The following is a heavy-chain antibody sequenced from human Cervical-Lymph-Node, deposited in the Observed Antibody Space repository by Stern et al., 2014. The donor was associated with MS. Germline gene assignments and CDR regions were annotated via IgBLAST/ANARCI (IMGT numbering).Heavy chain of an antibody. J-gene: IGHJ4*02. CDR3: ARDHYYGSGTYFSY. V-gene: IGHV3-74*01. D-gene: IGHD3-10*01. CDR1: GLTFSSYW. CDR2: INTDGGTT. Sequence: EEQLVESGGDLVQPGGSLRLSCAMSGLTFSSYWMHWVRQAPGKGLVWVSRINTDGGTTSYADSVKGRFTISRDNAKNTLYLQMNNLRVEDTAVYYCARDHYYGSGTYFSYWGQGTLVTVSS.